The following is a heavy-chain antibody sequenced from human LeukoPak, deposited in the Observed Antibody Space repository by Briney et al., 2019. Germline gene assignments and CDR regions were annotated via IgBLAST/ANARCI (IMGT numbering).Heavy chain of an antibody. Sequence: ASVKVSCKASGYTFTGYYMHWVRQAPGQGLEWMGWIDPNSGGTMYAQKFQGRVTMTGDTSISTAYMELSRLRSDDTAVYYCTRLATLIDAFDIWGQGTMVIVSS. CDR3: TRLATLIDAFDI. J-gene: IGHJ3*02. V-gene: IGHV1-2*02. CDR1: GYTFTGYY. D-gene: IGHD1-1*01. CDR2: IDPNSGGT.